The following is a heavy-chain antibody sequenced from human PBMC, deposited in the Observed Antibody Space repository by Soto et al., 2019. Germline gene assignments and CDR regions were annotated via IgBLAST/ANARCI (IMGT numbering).Heavy chain of an antibody. J-gene: IGHJ6*02. V-gene: IGHV2-5*01. CDR3: AHRPNWGINGLGA. D-gene: IGHD7-27*01. CDR1: GFSLNTGGGG. CDR2: IYWNDDK. Sequence: QITLKESGPTRVKPTQTLTLTCTLSGFSLNTGGGGVVWIRQPPGKALEWLALIYWNDDKRYSPSLKNRLTITKDTARNPVVLTMTNMAPDDTGTYYCAHRPNWGINGLGAWGQGTTVTVSS.